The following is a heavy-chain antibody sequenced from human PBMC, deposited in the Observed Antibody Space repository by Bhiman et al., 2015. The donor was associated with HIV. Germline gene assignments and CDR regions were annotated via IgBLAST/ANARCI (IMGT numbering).Heavy chain of an antibody. J-gene: IGHJ5*02. Sequence: EVQLVESGGGLVKPGGSLRLSCTASGFTFSSYSMNWVRQAPGKGLDWVSSISGTSSFIYYADSVKGRFTISRDNAKNSLYLQMNSLRAEDTAVYYCARGSSSSLSAERFDPWGQGTLVTVSS. D-gene: IGHD6-6*01. CDR1: GFTFSSYS. CDR3: ARGSSSSLSAERFDP. V-gene: IGHV3-21*02. CDR2: ISGTSSFI.